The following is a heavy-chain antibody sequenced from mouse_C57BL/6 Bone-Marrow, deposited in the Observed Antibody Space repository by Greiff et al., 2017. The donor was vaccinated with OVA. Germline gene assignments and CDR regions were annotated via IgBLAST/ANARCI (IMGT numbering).Heavy chain of an antibody. J-gene: IGHJ2*01. Sequence: VQLQQPGAELVKPGASVKLSCKASGYTFTSYWMHWVKQRPGQGLEWIGRIHPSDSDTNYNQKFKGKATLTVDKSSSTAYMQLSSLTSEDSAVYYCAIAAQATGYYFDYWGQGTTLTVSS. CDR1: GYTFTSYW. D-gene: IGHD3-2*02. CDR2: IHPSDSDT. V-gene: IGHV1-74*01. CDR3: AIAAQATGYYFDY.